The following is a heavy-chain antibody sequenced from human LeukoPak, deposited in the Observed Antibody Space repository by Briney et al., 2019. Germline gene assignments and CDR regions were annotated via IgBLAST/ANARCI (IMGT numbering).Heavy chain of an antibody. CDR2: IYPGDSDT. CDR1: GYRFTSYP. CDR3: ARHWGGWFDP. Sequence: GGSLNSSCKGPGYRFTSYPIGWLRQLPGRGLEWMGRIYPGDSDTRYSPSFQGQVTISADKSISTAYLKWSSLKASDTAMYYCARHWGGWFDPWGEGSLVSVSS. J-gene: IGHJ5*02. D-gene: IGHD3-16*01. V-gene: IGHV5-51*01.